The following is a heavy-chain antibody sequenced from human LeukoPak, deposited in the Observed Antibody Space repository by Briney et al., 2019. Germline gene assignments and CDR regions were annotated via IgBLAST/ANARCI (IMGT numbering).Heavy chain of an antibody. D-gene: IGHD2-2*01. J-gene: IGHJ4*02. CDR2: ISYDGSNK. Sequence: GGSLRLSCAASGFTFSSYAMHWVRQAPGKGLEWVAVISYDGSNKYYADSVKGRFTISRDNPKNTLYLQMNSLRAEDTAVYYCARELGYCSSTSCYDPFDYWGQGTLVTVSS. V-gene: IGHV3-30*04. CDR3: ARELGYCSSTSCYDPFDY. CDR1: GFTFSSYA.